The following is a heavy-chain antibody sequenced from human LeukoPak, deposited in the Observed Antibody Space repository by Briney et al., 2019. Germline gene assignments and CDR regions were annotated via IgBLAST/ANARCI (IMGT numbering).Heavy chain of an antibody. D-gene: IGHD1-26*01. Sequence: GASVKVSCKASGYTFTGQYIHWVRQAPGQGLEWMGWINPNSGGTNYAQKFQGRVTMTRDTSISTAYMELSRLRSDDTAVYYCARERGSYSPVYFWGEGTLVTVPS. CDR1: GYTFTGQY. V-gene: IGHV1-2*02. CDR3: ARERGSYSPVYF. CDR2: INPNSGGT. J-gene: IGHJ4*02.